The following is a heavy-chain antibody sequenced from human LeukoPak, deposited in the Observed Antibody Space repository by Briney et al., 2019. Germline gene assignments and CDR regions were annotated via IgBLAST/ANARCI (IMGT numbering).Heavy chain of an antibody. CDR3: IRDFRSADL. V-gene: IGHV3-74*01. J-gene: IGHJ5*02. CDR2: IYVDGRTT. CDR1: GFTFSSYW. Sequence: GGSLRLSCAASGFTFSSYWMSWVRQAPGKGLVWVSRIYVDGRTTNYADSEKGRFTISRDNAKNTVYLEMNSLSVEDTATYYCIRDFRSADLWGQGTLVTVTS.